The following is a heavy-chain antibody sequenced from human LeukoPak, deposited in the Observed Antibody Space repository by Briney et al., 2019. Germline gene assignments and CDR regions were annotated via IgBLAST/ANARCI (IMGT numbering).Heavy chain of an antibody. J-gene: IGHJ3*02. V-gene: IGHV3-15*01. CDR3: TTRYCSGSSCFDDAFDI. D-gene: IGHD2-15*01. CDR2: IKRSTDSGPI. Sequence: GGSLRLYCAASGFTFSNTWMIWARQAPGEGLEWFGRIKRSTDSGPIDYAAPVKGRFTIARDDSKNTLYLQMNNLKTEDTAVYYCTTRYCSGSSCFDDAFDIWGQGTMVTVSS. CDR1: GFTFSNTW.